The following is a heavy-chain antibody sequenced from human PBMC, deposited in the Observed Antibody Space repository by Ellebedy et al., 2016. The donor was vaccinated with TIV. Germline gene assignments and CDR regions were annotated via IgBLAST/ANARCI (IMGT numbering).Heavy chain of an antibody. Sequence: SETLSLXXSVSNGSLSSGGYYWAWIRQPPGKGLEWIGSVYHSGSTYYSSSLKSRVTISVDSSNNQFSLKLTSVTAADTAVYYCARLGRITLFARNPWFDPWGQGTLVTVSA. CDR2: VYHSGST. D-gene: IGHD3-3*01. CDR3: ARLGRITLFARNPWFDP. J-gene: IGHJ5*02. V-gene: IGHV4-39*01. CDR1: NGSLSSGGYY.